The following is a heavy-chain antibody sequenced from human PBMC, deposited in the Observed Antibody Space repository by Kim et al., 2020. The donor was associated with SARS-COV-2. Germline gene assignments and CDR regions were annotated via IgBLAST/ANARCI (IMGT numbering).Heavy chain of an antibody. J-gene: IGHJ6*02. Sequence: ADSGKGRFTISRDNAKTTLYLQMNNLRGEDTAVYYCTRGTYYSASGNPLDVWGPGTTVTVSS. D-gene: IGHD3-10*01. CDR3: TRGTYYSASGNPLDV. V-gene: IGHV3-74*01.